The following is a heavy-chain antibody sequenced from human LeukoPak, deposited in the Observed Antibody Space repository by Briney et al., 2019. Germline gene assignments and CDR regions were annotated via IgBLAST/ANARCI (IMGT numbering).Heavy chain of an antibody. V-gene: IGHV3-74*01. Sequence: AGSLRLSCAASGFTLSSYWMHWVRQAPGKGLVWVSRINSDGRSTNYVDSVKGRFTISRDNAKNTLYLHMNSLRAEDTAVYYCARGRERYSGSYLFDYWGQGTLVTVSS. CDR3: ARGRERYSGSYLFDY. CDR1: GFTLSSYW. J-gene: IGHJ4*02. D-gene: IGHD1-26*01. CDR2: INSDGRST.